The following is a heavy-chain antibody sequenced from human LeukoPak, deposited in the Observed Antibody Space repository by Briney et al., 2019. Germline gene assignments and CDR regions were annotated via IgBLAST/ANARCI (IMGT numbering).Heavy chain of an antibody. Sequence: GGSLRLSCAASGFTFSSYAMSWVRQAPGKGLEWVSVISGSGGSTYYADSVKGRFTISRDLSKNTLYLQMNSLRAEDTAVYYCAKQNGYSFGYYFDYWGQGTLVTVSS. J-gene: IGHJ4*02. V-gene: IGHV3-23*01. D-gene: IGHD5-18*01. CDR1: GFTFSSYA. CDR2: ISGSGGST. CDR3: AKQNGYSFGYYFDY.